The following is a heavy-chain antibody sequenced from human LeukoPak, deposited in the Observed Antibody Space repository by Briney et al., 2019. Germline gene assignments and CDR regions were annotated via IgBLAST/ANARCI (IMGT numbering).Heavy chain of an antibody. CDR3: AKFSAYTSNWYKTPFDS. J-gene: IGHJ4*02. CDR2: ISPSGGST. CDR1: GFIFSSCA. D-gene: IGHD6-13*01. V-gene: IGHV3-23*01. Sequence: PGGSLRLSCAAFGFIFSSCAMSWVRQSPGKGLEWVSAISPSGGSTYYADSVKGRFTVSRDNSKSTLYLQLNSLRAEETAIYYCAKFSAYTSNWYKTPFDSWGQGTLVTVSS.